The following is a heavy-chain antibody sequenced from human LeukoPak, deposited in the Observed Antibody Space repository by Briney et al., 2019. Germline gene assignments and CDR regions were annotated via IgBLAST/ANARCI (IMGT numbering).Heavy chain of an antibody. V-gene: IGHV4-39*01. D-gene: IGHD6-13*01. J-gene: IGHJ4*02. CDR3: ARLRGYTSSARGYVEY. CDR1: GDSINSNIYS. CDR2: IYYSGST. Sequence: SETLSLTCIVSGDSINSNIYSWGWIRQPPGKGLEWIGSIYYSGSTYYDPSLKSRVTISVDTSKNQFSLKLSSVTAADTAVYYCARLRGYTSSARGYVEYWGQGTLVTVSS.